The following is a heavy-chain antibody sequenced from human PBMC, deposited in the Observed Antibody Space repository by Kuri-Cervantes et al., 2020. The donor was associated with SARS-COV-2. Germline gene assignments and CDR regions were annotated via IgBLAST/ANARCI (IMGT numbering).Heavy chain of an antibody. CDR3: ARDRWGRPSHISRGHYDAFDI. Sequence: ASVKVSCKASGHTFTGYYMHWVRQAPGQGLEWMGIINPSGGSTSYAQKFQGRVTMTRDTSTSTVYMELSSLRSEDTAVYYCARDRWGRPSHISRGHYDAFDIWGQGTMVTVSS. CDR2: INPSGGST. V-gene: IGHV1-46*01. J-gene: IGHJ3*02. D-gene: IGHD7-27*01. CDR1: GHTFTGYY.